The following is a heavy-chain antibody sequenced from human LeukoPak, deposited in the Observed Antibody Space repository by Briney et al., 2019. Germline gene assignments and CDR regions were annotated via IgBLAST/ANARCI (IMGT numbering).Heavy chain of an antibody. CDR3: ARGSQSHCLDGACSSASDP. CDR1: GGSISSSSYY. D-gene: IGHD5/OR15-5a*01. Sequence: SETLSLTCTVSGGSISSSSYYWGWIRQPPGKGLEWIGSIYYSGSTYYNPSLKSRVTISVDTSKNQFSLKLSSVTAADTAVYYCARGSQSHCLDGACSSASDPWGTGTLVVVSS. V-gene: IGHV4-39*01. J-gene: IGHJ5*02. CDR2: IYYSGST.